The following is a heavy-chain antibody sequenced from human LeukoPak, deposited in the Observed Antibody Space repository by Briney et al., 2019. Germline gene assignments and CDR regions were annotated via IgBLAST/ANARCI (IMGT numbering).Heavy chain of an antibody. CDR1: GFTFTSYW. Sequence: GGSLRLSCAASGFTFTSYWMHWVRQVPGKGLVWVSRIHSDGTSTNYAGSVKGRFTISRDNAKNALYLQMNSLRADDTAVYYCAGCSGGSCYSRGKYGVDVWGQGTTVIVSS. J-gene: IGHJ6*02. CDR2: IHSDGTST. V-gene: IGHV3-74*01. D-gene: IGHD2-15*01. CDR3: AGCSGGSCYSRGKYGVDV.